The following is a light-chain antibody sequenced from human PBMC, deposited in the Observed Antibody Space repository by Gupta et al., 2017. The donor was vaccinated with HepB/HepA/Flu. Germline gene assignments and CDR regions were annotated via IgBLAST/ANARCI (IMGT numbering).Light chain of an antibody. CDR1: KLDNRY. Sequence: SCALTQPPSLSVSPGQTATITCSVDKLDNRYTFWYQQKPGKPPVLVINQDTKRPSGIPERFSGSNSGNTATLTISGTQALDEADYYCQAWTSTALVFGGGTKLTVL. CDR2: QDT. J-gene: IGLJ3*02. V-gene: IGLV3-1*01. CDR3: QAWTSTALV.